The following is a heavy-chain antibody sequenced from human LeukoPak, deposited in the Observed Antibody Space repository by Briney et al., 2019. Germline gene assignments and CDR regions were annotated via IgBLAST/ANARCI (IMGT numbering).Heavy chain of an antibody. J-gene: IGHJ5*02. CDR1: GGSISSYY. CDR3: ASLGYCSGGSCYSGGSESNWFDP. Sequence: SETLSLTCTVSGGSISSYYWSWIRQPPGKGLEWIGYIYYSGSTNYNPSLKSRVTISVDTSKNQFSLKLSSVTAADTAVYYCASLGYCSGGSCYSGGSESNWFDPWGQGTLVTVSS. D-gene: IGHD2-15*01. CDR2: IYYSGST. V-gene: IGHV4-59*12.